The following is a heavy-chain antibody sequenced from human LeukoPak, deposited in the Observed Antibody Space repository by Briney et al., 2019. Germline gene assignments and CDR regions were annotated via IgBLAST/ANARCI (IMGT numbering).Heavy chain of an antibody. Sequence: GASVKVSCKASGYTFTSYDINWVRQATGQGLEWMGWMNPNSGNTGYAQKFQGRVTMTRDTSTSTVYMELSSLRSEDTAVYYCARDSEGDGYFDYWGQGTLVTVSS. CDR1: GYTFTSYD. D-gene: IGHD1-14*01. J-gene: IGHJ4*02. CDR2: MNPNSGNT. V-gene: IGHV1-8*02. CDR3: ARDSEGDGYFDY.